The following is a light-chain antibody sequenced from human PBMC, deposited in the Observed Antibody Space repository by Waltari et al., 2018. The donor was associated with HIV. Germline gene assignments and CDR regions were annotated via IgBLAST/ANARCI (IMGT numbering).Light chain of an antibody. V-gene: IGLV2-23*01. CDR2: EGS. CDR1: SSDVGIYNL. J-gene: IGLJ2*01. CDR3: CSYAGSFVV. Sequence: QSALTQPASVSGSPGQSITISCNGTSSDVGIYNLVSWYQQYPGKAPKLMIYEGSKRPSGVSNRFSGSKSGNTASLTISGLQTEDEADYYCCSYAGSFVVFGGGTKLTVL.